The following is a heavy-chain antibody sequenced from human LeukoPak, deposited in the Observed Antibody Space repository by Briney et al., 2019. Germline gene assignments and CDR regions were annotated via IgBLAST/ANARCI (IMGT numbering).Heavy chain of an antibody. V-gene: IGHV3-11*06. Sequence: GGSLRLSCAASGFTFSDYYMSWIRQAPGKGLEWVAYISSYTSYTNYADSVRGRFTISRDNAKNSLYLQMNSLKAEDTAVYYCARDGEDFDWLLDRALDYWGQGTLVTVSS. CDR3: ARDGEDFDWLLDRALDY. D-gene: IGHD3-9*01. CDR2: ISSYTSYT. J-gene: IGHJ4*02. CDR1: GFTFSDYY.